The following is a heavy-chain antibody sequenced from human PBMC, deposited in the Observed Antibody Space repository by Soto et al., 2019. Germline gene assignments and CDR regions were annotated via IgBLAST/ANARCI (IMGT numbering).Heavy chain of an antibody. J-gene: IGHJ6*02. CDR2: IYPSDSDT. CDR3: ARTAAAGKYYYGMDV. Sequence: PGESLKISCKGSGYSFTSYWIGWVRQMPWKGLESMGIIYPSDSDTRYSPSFQGQVTISADKSISTAYLQWSSLKASDTAMYYCARTAAAGKYYYGMDVWGQGTTVTVSS. CDR1: GYSFTSYW. V-gene: IGHV5-51*01. D-gene: IGHD6-13*01.